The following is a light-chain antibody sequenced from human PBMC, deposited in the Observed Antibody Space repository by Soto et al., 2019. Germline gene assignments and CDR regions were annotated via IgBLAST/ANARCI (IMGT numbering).Light chain of an antibody. CDR1: QGISYW. V-gene: IGKV1-12*01. CDR3: QQANSFPYT. Sequence: DIQMTQSPSSVSASVGDSVTITCRASQGISYWLAWYQQKPGKAPKLLIYAASTLRSGVPSRFRGSGSGTDFTFTITSLQPEDFATYYCQQANSFPYTFGQGTKVDIK. CDR2: AAS. J-gene: IGKJ2*01.